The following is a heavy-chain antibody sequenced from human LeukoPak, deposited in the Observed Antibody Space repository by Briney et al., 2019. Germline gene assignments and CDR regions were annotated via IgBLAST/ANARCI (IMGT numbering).Heavy chain of an antibody. CDR3: ARKYGSGSPFDY. J-gene: IGHJ4*02. CDR1: GYSFTSYW. V-gene: IGHV5-10-1*01. D-gene: IGHD3-10*01. Sequence: GESLRIPCKGSGYSFTSYWISWVRQMPGKGLEWMGRIDPSDSYTNYSPSFQGHVTISADKSISTAYLQWSSLKASDTATYYCARKYGSGSPFDYWGQGTLVTVSA. CDR2: IDPSDSYT.